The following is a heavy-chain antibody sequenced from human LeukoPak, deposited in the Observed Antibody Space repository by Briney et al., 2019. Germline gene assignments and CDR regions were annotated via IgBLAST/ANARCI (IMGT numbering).Heavy chain of an antibody. CDR3: AKERGVVVVAATASY. J-gene: IGHJ4*02. V-gene: IGHV3-23*01. Sequence: GGSLRLSCAASGFTFSSYAMSWVRQAPGKGLEWVSAISGSGGSTYYADSVKGRFTISRDNSKNTLYLQMNSLRAEGTAVYYCAKERGVVVVAATASYWGQGTLVTVSS. CDR2: ISGSGGST. CDR1: GFTFSSYA. D-gene: IGHD2-15*01.